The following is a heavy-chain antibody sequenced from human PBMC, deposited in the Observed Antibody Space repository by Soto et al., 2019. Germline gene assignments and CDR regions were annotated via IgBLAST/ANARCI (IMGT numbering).Heavy chain of an antibody. V-gene: IGHV4-34*01. J-gene: IGHJ6*02. CDR3: ARRGCMDV. CDR1: GGSFSGYY. Sequence: SETLSLTCAVYGGSFSGYYWSWIRHPPGKGLEWIGEINHSGSTNYNPSLKSRVTISVDTSKNQFSLKLSSVTAADTAVYYCARRGCMDVWGQGTTVTVSS. D-gene: IGHD3-10*01. CDR2: INHSGST.